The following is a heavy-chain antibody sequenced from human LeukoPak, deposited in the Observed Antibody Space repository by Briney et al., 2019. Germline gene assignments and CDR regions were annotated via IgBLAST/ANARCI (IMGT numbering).Heavy chain of an antibody. CDR3: AGEVLRYFDWLFTDY. Sequence: SETLSLTCTVSGGSISSSSYYWGWIRQPPGKGLEWIGSIYYSGSTYYNPSLKSRVTISVDTSKNQFSLKLSSVTAADTAVCYCAGEVLRYFDWLFTDYWGQGTLVTVSS. CDR1: GGSISSSSYY. V-gene: IGHV4-39*01. CDR2: IYYSGST. D-gene: IGHD3-9*01. J-gene: IGHJ4*02.